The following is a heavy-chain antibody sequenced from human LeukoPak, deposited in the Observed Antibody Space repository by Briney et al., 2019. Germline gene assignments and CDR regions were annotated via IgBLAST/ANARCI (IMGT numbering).Heavy chain of an antibody. J-gene: IGHJ4*02. D-gene: IGHD3-3*01. V-gene: IGHV1-2*02. CDR3: ARVEGPSIFGVIDY. Sequence: ASVKVSCKASGYTFTSYYMHWVRQAPGQGLEWMGWINPNSGGTNYAQNLQGRVTMTTDTSTSTTYMELRSLRSDDTAVYYCARVEGPSIFGVIDYWGQGTLVTVSS. CDR1: GYTFTSYY. CDR2: INPNSGGT.